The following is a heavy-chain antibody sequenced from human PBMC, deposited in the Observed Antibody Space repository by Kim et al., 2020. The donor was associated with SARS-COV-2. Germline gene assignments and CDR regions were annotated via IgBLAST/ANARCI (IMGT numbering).Heavy chain of an antibody. CDR2: IWYDGSDK. D-gene: IGHD2-8*01. Sequence: GGSLRLSCEASGFTFSSYGMHWVRQAPGKGLEWVAVIWYDGSDKYYADSVKGRFTISRDNSKNTLYLQMNSLRVEDTSVYYCARAPRGTNGPSGMDVWGQGTTVTVSS. V-gene: IGHV3-33*01. J-gene: IGHJ6*02. CDR3: ARAPRGTNGPSGMDV. CDR1: GFTFSSYG.